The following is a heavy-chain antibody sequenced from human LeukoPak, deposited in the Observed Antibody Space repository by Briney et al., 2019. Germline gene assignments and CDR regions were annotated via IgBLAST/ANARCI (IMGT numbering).Heavy chain of an antibody. V-gene: IGHV4-59*01. CDR3: ARIGSSELRYFDWSPFDY. CDR1: GGSISSYY. Sequence: SETLSLICTVSGGSISSYYWSWIRQPPGKGLEWIGYIYYSGSTNYNPSLKSRVTISVDTSKNQFSLKLSSVTAADTAVYYCARIGSSELRYFDWSPFDYWGQGTLVTVSS. CDR2: IYYSGST. D-gene: IGHD3-9*01. J-gene: IGHJ4*02.